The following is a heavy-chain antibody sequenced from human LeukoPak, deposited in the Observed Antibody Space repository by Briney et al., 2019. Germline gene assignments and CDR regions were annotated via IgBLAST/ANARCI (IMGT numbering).Heavy chain of an antibody. CDR1: GGSFSGYY. V-gene: IGHV4-34*01. J-gene: IGHJ4*02. D-gene: IGHD1-26*01. CDR3: ARGASGSYSSRDFDY. Sequence: PSETLSLTCAVYGGSFSGYYWSWISHPPGKGLEWIGEINHSGSTNYNPSLKSRVTISVDTSKNQFSLKLSSVTAADTAVYYCARGASGSYSSRDFDYWGQGTLVTVSS. CDR2: INHSGST.